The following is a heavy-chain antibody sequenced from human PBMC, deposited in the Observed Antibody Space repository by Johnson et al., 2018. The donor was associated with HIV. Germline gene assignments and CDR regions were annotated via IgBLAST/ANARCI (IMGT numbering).Heavy chain of an antibody. J-gene: IGHJ3*01. D-gene: IGHD6-13*01. CDR2: IRYDGDNK. Sequence: QVQLVESGGGVVQPGGSLRLSCAASGFSFSSYGMYWARQAPDKGLEWVAFIRYDGDNKYYGDSVKGRFTIHSDNSKDTLYLQMNGLRPEDTAVYYCAKDEAQTLASAGRDAFDFWGQGTAVTV. V-gene: IGHV3-30*02. CDR3: AKDEAQTLASAGRDAFDF. CDR1: GFSFSSYG.